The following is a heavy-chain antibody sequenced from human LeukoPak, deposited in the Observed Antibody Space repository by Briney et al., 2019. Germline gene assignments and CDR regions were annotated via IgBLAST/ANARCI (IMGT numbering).Heavy chain of an antibody. J-gene: IGHJ4*02. D-gene: IGHD5-24*01. Sequence: ASVKVSCKASGYTFTGYYMHWVRQAPGQGLEWMGWINPNSGGTNYAQKFQGRVTMTRDTSISTAYMELSRLRSNDTAVYYCARRGGRRDGYHVVEDEYYFDYWGQGTLVTVSS. CDR2: INPNSGGT. V-gene: IGHV1-2*02. CDR3: ARRGGRRDGYHVVEDEYYFDY. CDR1: GYTFTGYY.